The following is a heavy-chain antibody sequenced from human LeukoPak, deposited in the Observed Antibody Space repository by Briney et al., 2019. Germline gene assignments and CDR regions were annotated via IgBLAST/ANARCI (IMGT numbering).Heavy chain of an antibody. D-gene: IGHD6-13*01. J-gene: IGHJ5*02. V-gene: IGHV1-69*04. CDR3: ARCIAAAAPVWFDP. CDR1: GGTFSSYA. CDR2: IIPILGIA. Sequence: ASVKVSCKASGGTFSSYAISWVRQAPGQGLEWMGRIIPILGIANYAQKFQGRVTITADKSTSTAYMELSSLRSEDTAVYYCARCIAAAAPVWFDPWGQGTLVTVSS.